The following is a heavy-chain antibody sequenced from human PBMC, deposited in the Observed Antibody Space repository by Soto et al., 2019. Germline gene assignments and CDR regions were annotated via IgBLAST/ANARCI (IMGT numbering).Heavy chain of an antibody. V-gene: IGHV3-30-3*01. CDR3: AREGFACGDV. D-gene: IGHD3-16*01. Sequence: QVQLVESGGGVVQPGRSLRLSCAASGFTFSSYAMHWVRQAPGKGLEWVAVISYDGSNKYYADSVKGRFTISRDNSKNTLYLQMNSLRAEDTAVYYCAREGFACGDVWGQGTTVTVSS. J-gene: IGHJ6*02. CDR2: ISYDGSNK. CDR1: GFTFSSYA.